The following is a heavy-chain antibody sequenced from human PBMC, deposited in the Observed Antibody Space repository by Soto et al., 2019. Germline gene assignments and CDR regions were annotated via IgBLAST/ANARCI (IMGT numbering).Heavy chain of an antibody. J-gene: IGHJ6*03. D-gene: IGHD2-2*01. V-gene: IGHV3-33*01. CDR1: GFTFSSYG. CDR2: IWYDGSNK. Sequence: QVQLVESGGGVVQPGRSLRLSCAASGFTFSSYGMHWVRQAPGKGLEWVAVIWYDGSNKYYADSVKGRFTISRDNSKNTLYLQMNSLRAEDTAVYYCARGGLGYCSSTSCSPELLWYYYYYMDVWGKGTTVTVSS. CDR3: ARGGLGYCSSTSCSPELLWYYYYYMDV.